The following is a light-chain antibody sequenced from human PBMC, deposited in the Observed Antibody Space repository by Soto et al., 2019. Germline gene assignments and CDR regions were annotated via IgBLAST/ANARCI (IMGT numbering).Light chain of an antibody. CDR3: QQHNSYPLT. J-gene: IGKJ4*01. CDR2: AAS. Sequence: DIPLTQSPSFLSASVGDRVTIPCRASQGISSYLAWYQQKPGKAPKLLIYAASTLQSGVPSRFSGSGSGTEFTLTISSLQPEDFATYYCQQHNSYPLTFGGGTKVDIK. CDR1: QGISSY. V-gene: IGKV1-9*01.